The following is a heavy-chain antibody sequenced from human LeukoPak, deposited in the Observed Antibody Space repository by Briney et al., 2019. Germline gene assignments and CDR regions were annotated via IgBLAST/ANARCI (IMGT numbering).Heavy chain of an antibody. CDR3: AKSLRWLQLDY. J-gene: IGHJ4*02. D-gene: IGHD5-24*01. V-gene: IGHV3-7*03. CDR2: IKQDGSER. Sequence: GGSLRLSCAASGFTFSSYWMSWVRQAPGKGLEWVANIKQDGSERYYVDSVKGRFTISRDNAKNSLYLQMNSLRAEDTAVYYCAKSLRWLQLDYWGQGTLVTVSS. CDR1: GFTFSSYW.